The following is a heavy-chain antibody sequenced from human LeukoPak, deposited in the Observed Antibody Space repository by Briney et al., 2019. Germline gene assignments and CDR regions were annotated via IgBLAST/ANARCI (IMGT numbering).Heavy chain of an antibody. CDR2: ISYDGSNK. V-gene: IGHV3-30*18. CDR3: AKDHPDDYGDYIDH. J-gene: IGHJ4*02. CDR1: GFTFSSYG. D-gene: IGHD4-17*01. Sequence: GRSLRLSCAASGFTFSSYGMHWVRQAPGKGLEWVAVISYDGSNKYYADSVKGRFTISRDNSKNTLYLQMNSLRAEDTAVYYCAKDHPDDYGDYIDHWGQGTLVTVSS.